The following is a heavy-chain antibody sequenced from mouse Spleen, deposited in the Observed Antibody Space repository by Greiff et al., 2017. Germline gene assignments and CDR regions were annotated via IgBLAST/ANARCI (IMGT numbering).Heavy chain of an antibody. J-gene: IGHJ3*01. CDR3: ARGVPWFAY. CDR1: GYTFTSYW. V-gene: IGHV1-59*01. CDR2: IDPSDSYT. Sequence: QVQLQQPGAELVRPGTSVKLSCKASGYTFTSYWMHWVKQRPGQGLEWIGVIDPSDSYTNYNQKFKGKATLTVDTSSSTAYMQLSSLTSEDSAVYYCARGVPWFAYWGQGTLVTVSA.